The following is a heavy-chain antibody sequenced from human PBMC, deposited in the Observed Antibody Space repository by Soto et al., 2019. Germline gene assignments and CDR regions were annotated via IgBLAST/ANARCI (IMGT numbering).Heavy chain of an antibody. CDR2: INTDGSVA. CDR1: GLTFRGYW. D-gene: IGHD3-3*02. Sequence: PGGSLRLSCAASGLTFRGYWMHWVRQAPGKGLVWVSRINTDGSVAMYVDSVKGRFTISRDNAKNTLYLHMNSLRAEDTAVYYCVKDMQFWRLDSWGQGTLVTVSS. V-gene: IGHV3-74*03. J-gene: IGHJ4*02. CDR3: VKDMQFWRLDS.